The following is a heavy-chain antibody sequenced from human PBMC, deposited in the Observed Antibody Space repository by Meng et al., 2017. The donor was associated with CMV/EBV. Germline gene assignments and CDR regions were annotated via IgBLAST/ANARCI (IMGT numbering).Heavy chain of an antibody. J-gene: IGHJ6*02. CDR3: ARAFELNYYYGMDV. Sequence: GESLKISCAASGFTFSSYWMHWVRQAPGKGLEWVTVISYDGSNKYYADSVKGRFTISRDNSKNTLSLQMNSLRAEDTAVYYCARAFELNYYYGMDVWGQGTTVTVSS. CDR1: GFTFSSYW. V-gene: IGHV3-30*03. D-gene: IGHD1-26*01. CDR2: ISYDGSNK.